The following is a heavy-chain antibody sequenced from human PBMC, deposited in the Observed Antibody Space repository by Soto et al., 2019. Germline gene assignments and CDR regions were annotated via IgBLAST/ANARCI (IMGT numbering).Heavy chain of an antibody. CDR2: IGSSGNKT. J-gene: IGHJ4*02. Sequence: GGSLRLSCAASGFTFSSFAMTWVRQAPGKGLEWVSTIGSSGNKTYYADSVKGRFTNSRDNSKNTLYLQMSSLRAEDTAMYFCAKAAHMTTSLLLDYWGQGTQVTVSS. CDR1: GFTFSSFA. V-gene: IGHV3-23*01. D-gene: IGHD4-4*01. CDR3: AKAAHMTTSLLLDY.